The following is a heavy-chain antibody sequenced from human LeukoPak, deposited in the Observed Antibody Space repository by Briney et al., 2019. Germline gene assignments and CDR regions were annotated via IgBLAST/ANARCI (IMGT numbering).Heavy chain of an antibody. Sequence: GGSLRLSCAASGFTFSSYSMNWVSQSPGKGVEWVSYITSYSSTVYYADSVKGRFTIFRDNAKNSLYLQMNSLRADDTAVYYCARAPESEIAAAGPESYYYYYYMDVWGKGTTVTVSS. J-gene: IGHJ6*03. CDR2: ITSYSSTV. V-gene: IGHV3-48*01. D-gene: IGHD6-13*01. CDR1: GFTFSSYS. CDR3: ARAPESEIAAAGPESYYYYYYMDV.